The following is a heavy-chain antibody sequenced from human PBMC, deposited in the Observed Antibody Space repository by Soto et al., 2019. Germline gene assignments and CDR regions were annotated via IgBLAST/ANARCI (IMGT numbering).Heavy chain of an antibody. J-gene: IGHJ4*02. CDR2: IYYSGST. D-gene: IGHD2-15*01. V-gene: IGHV4-39*01. CDR1: GGSISSSSYY. CDR3: ARLSSFDY. Sequence: SETLSLTCTVSGGSISSSSYYWGWIRQPPGKGLEWIGSIYYSGSTYYNPSLKSRVTISVDTSKNQFSLKLSSVTAADTAVYYCARLSSFDYWGQGTLVTVSS.